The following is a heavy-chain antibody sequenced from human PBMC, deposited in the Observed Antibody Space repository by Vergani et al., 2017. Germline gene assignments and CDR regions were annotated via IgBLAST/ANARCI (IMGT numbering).Heavy chain of an antibody. CDR2: ITPFNGNT. Sequence: QMQLVQSGAEVKKTGSSVKVSCKASGYTFTYRYLHWVRQAPGQALEWMGWITPFNGNTNYAQKFQDRVTITRDRSMSTAYMELRSLRSDDTAVDSCAGDTTDGSETYGGYWVQGTLVTV. D-gene: IGHD3-10*01. CDR1: GYTFTYRY. J-gene: IGHJ4*02. CDR3: AGDTTDGSETYGGY. V-gene: IGHV1-45*01.